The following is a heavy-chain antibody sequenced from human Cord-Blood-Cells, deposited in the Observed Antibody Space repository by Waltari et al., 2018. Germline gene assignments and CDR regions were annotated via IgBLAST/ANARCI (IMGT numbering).Heavy chain of an antibody. V-gene: IGHV3-7*01. D-gene: IGHD1-26*01. CDR3: ASHSGSYYYFDY. J-gene: IGHJ4*02. CDR2: KKQDGREK. Sequence: EVQLVESGGGLVQPGGSLRLSCAASGFTFSSYWMSWVRQAPGKGLEWVANKKQDGREKYYVDSVKGRFTISRDNAKNSLYLQMNSLRAEDTAVYYCASHSGSYYYFDYWGQGTLVTVSS. CDR1: GFTFSSYW.